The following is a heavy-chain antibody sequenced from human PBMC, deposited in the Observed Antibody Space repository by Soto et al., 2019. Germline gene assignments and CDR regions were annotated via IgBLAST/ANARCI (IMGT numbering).Heavy chain of an antibody. J-gene: IGHJ4*02. D-gene: IGHD3-3*01. V-gene: IGHV3-23*04. CDR1: GFSFASFA. CDR3: AKWSYLDY. CDR2: ISGSDGKT. Sequence: DVRLAESGGVLVQPGGSLRLSCTTSGFSFASFAMTWVRQAPGKGLEWVATISGSDGKTYYADSVKGRFSISRDTSRNTLYLQMNSLRADDTAIYYCAKWSYLDYWGQGTRVTVSS.